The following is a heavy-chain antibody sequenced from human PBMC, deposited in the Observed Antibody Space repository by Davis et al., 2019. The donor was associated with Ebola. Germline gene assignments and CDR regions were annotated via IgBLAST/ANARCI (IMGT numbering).Heavy chain of an antibody. D-gene: IGHD3-9*01. CDR2: IYNRGST. Sequence: MPSETLSLTCTVSGDSITSYYWNWIRQPPGKGLEWIGYIYNRGSTNYNPSLKSRVTMSVDTSRNQFSLNLRSVTAADTAMYYCAGSYDILTGYYYFDLWGRGTLVTVSS. V-gene: IGHV4-59*08. J-gene: IGHJ2*01. CDR1: GDSITSYY. CDR3: AGSYDILTGYYYFDL.